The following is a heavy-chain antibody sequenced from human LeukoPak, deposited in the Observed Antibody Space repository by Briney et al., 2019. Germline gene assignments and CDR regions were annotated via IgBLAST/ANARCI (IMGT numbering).Heavy chain of an antibody. CDR2: MNPNSGNT. CDR1: GYTFTSYD. Sequence: ASVKVSCTASGYTFTSYDINWVRQAPGQGLEWMGWMNPNSGNTGYAQKFQGRVTMTRNTSISTAYMELSSLRSEDTAVYYCARGRSITMVRGVKWFDPWGQGTLVTVSS. V-gene: IGHV1-8*01. J-gene: IGHJ5*02. D-gene: IGHD3-10*01. CDR3: ARGRSITMVRGVKWFDP.